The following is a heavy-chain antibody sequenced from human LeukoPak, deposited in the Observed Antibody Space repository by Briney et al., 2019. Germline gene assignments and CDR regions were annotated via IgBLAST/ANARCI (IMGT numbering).Heavy chain of an antibody. CDR2: ISSSGSTI. D-gene: IGHD6-13*01. J-gene: IGHJ4*02. CDR3: ASRTSSSSRLDY. Sequence: GGSLRLSCAASGFTFSDYYMSWIRQAPGKGLEWVSYISSSGSTIYYADSVKGRFTISRDNAKNSLYLQMNSLRAEDTAVYYCASRTSSSSRLDYWGQGTLVTVSS. CDR1: GFTFSDYY. V-gene: IGHV3-11*04.